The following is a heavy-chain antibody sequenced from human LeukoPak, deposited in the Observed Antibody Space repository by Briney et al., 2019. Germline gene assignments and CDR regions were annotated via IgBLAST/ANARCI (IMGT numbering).Heavy chain of an antibody. Sequence: AASVKVSCKASGYTFTSYYMHWVRPAPGQGLEWMGIINPSGGSTSYAQKFQGRVTMTRDTSTSTVYMELSSLRSEDTAVYYCAREYCGGDCREFLLGYFDLWGRGTLVTVSS. V-gene: IGHV1-46*01. CDR3: AREYCGGDCREFLLGYFDL. CDR1: GYTFTSYY. CDR2: INPSGGST. D-gene: IGHD2-21*02. J-gene: IGHJ2*01.